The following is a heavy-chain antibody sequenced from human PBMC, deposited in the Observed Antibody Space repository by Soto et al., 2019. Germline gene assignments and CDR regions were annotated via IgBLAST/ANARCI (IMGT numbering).Heavy chain of an antibody. D-gene: IGHD6-13*01. Sequence: ASVKVSCKVSGYTLTELSIHWVRQAPGKGLEWMRGFDPEDGETIYAQKFQGRVTMTEDTSTDTAYMELSSLRSEDTAVYYCATDTAAGRYYYYYGMDVWGQGTTVTVSS. V-gene: IGHV1-24*01. J-gene: IGHJ6*02. CDR3: ATDTAAGRYYYYYGMDV. CDR1: GYTLTELS. CDR2: FDPEDGET.